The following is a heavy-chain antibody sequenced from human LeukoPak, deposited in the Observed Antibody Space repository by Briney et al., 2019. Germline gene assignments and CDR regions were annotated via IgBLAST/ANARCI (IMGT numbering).Heavy chain of an antibody. CDR1: GFTFDDYA. Sequence: GGSLRLSCAASGFTFDDYAMHWVRQGPGKGLEWVSGISWNSGSIGYADSVKGRFTISRDNAKKSLHLQMNSLRTEDTALYYCAKDTGSTPGAHYYYYMDVWGKGTTVTISS. CDR3: AKDTGSTPGAHYYYYMDV. J-gene: IGHJ6*03. V-gene: IGHV3-9*01. CDR2: ISWNSGSI. D-gene: IGHD5/OR15-5a*01.